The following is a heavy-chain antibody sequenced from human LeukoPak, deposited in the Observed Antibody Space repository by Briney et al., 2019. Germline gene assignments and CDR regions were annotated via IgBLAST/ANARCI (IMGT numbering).Heavy chain of an antibody. Sequence: ASVKVSCKASGYTFTGYYMHWVRHAPGQGLEWMGWINPNTGGTTYAQKFQGWVTMTSDTSIRTVYINLSRLTSDDTAVYYCAREVARAMDVWGQGTTVTVSS. CDR3: AREVARAMDV. CDR2: INPNTGGT. V-gene: IGHV1-2*04. CDR1: GYTFTGYY. J-gene: IGHJ6*02.